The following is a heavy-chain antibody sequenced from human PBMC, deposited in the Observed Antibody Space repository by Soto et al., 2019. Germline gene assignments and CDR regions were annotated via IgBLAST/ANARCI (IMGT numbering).Heavy chain of an antibody. CDR3: ARSEATVLDN. Sequence: QVQLQESGPGLVKPSGTLSLTCTVSGGSMSSSDWWNWVRQPPGKGLEWIGEAHHSGRTNYNPSLKSRVTISVDKSKNHFSLKLSSVTAADTAVYYCARSEATVLDNWGQGTLVTVSS. CDR1: GGSMSSSDW. CDR2: AHHSGRT. J-gene: IGHJ4*02. D-gene: IGHD4-17*01. V-gene: IGHV4-4*02.